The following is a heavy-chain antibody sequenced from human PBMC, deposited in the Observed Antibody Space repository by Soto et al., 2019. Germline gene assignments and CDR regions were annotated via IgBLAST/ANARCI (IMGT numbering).Heavy chain of an antibody. Sequence: GGSLRLSCSVSGITCRNYAMHWVRQAPGRGLEYVSGITSDGDNTWHADSVKDRFTISRDNSDDTLYLQMSSLRVEDTAKYYCVKGNQLLRYYFHFWGPAPLVTVSS. V-gene: IGHV3-64D*08. CDR2: ITSDGDNT. J-gene: IGHJ4*01. CDR1: GITCRNYA. CDR3: VKGNQLLRYYFHF. D-gene: IGHD2-15*01.